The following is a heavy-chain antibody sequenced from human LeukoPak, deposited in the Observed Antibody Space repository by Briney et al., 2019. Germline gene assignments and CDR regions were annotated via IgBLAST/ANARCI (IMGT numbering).Heavy chain of an antibody. Sequence: SETLSLTCTVSGGSISSYYWSWIRQPPGKGLEWIGYISYSGSTYYNPSLKSRVTMSLDTSKNQFSLKLSSVTAADTAVYYCAKMSTAEVCFDYWGQGTLVTVSS. CDR2: ISYSGST. V-gene: IGHV4-59*04. CDR3: AKMSTAEVCFDY. J-gene: IGHJ4*02. CDR1: GGSISSYY. D-gene: IGHD5-24*01.